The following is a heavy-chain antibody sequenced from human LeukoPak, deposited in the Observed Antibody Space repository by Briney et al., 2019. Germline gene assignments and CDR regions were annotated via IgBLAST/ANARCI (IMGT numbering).Heavy chain of an antibody. J-gene: IGHJ4*02. Sequence: PGGSLRLSCAASGFTFSDYYMGWIRQAPGKGLEWVSYISSSGSTTYYADSVKGRFTISRDNAKNSLYLQLSSLKADDTAVYYCAKGDSLRFLEWLLPGAGSDFDYWGQGTLVTVSS. D-gene: IGHD3-3*01. V-gene: IGHV3-11*01. CDR3: AKGDSLRFLEWLLPGAGSDFDY. CDR2: ISSSGSTT. CDR1: GFTFSDYY.